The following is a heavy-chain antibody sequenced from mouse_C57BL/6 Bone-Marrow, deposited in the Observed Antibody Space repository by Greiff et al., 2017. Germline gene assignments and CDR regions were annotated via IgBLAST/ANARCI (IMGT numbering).Heavy chain of an antibody. Sequence: EVKLVESGGGLVKPGGSLKLSCAVSGFTFSSYAMSWVRQTPEKRLEWVATISDGGSYTYYPDNVKGRFTISRDNAKNNLYLQMSHLKSEDTAMYYCAREDGYYVKFAYWGQGTLVTVSA. CDR2: ISDGGSYT. J-gene: IGHJ3*01. D-gene: IGHD2-3*01. CDR3: AREDGYYVKFAY. CDR1: GFTFSSYA. V-gene: IGHV5-4*01.